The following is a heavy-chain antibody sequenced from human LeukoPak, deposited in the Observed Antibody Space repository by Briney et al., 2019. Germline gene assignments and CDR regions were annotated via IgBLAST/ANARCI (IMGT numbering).Heavy chain of an antibody. D-gene: IGHD5-24*01. J-gene: IGHJ3*02. Sequence: SETLSLTCTVSGGSISSYYWSWIRQPPGKGLEWIGYIYYSGSTNYNPALKSRVTISVDTSKNQFSLKLSSVTAADTAVYYCARPVEMATDDAFDIWGQGTMVTVSS. V-gene: IGHV4-59*01. CDR2: IYYSGST. CDR1: GGSISSYY. CDR3: ARPVEMATDDAFDI.